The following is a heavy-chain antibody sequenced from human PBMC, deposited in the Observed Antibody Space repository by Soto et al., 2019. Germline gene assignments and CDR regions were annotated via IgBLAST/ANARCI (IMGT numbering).Heavy chain of an antibody. CDR3: GRPDGYSGSSIDH. V-gene: IGHV3-48*03. J-gene: IGHJ4*02. CDR2: INSRGSTT. D-gene: IGHD5-12*01. CDR1: GFTFSSFE. Sequence: PGGSLRLSCGAFGFTFSSFEMNWVRQAPLKGQEWLSFINSRGSTTYYADSVRGRFTISRDNAKNLVFLQMNSLSAEDTAVYYCGRPDGYSGSSIDHWGQGTLVTVSS.